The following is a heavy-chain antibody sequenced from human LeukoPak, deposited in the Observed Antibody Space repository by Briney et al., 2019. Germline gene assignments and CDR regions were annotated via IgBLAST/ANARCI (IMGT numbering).Heavy chain of an antibody. CDR1: GFTFSTYA. Sequence: PGGSLRLSCAASGFTFSTYALSWVRQAPGMGLEWVSSISGSGGSTYYADSVKGRFSISRDNSKNTLYLQMTSLRPEDTALYYCAKHLRATNTYIFFGLDVWGQGTTVTVSS. V-gene: IGHV3-23*01. CDR2: ISGSGGST. CDR3: AKHLRATNTYIFFGLDV. J-gene: IGHJ6*02. D-gene: IGHD1-26*01.